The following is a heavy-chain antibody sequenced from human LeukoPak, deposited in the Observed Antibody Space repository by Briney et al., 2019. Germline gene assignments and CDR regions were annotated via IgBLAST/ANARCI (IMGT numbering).Heavy chain of an antibody. D-gene: IGHD3-10*01. CDR2: IYHSGST. CDR3: GREHGSGKEWGDI. V-gene: IGHV4-4*02. CDR1: GGSISSSNW. Sequence: PSGTLSLTCAVSGGSISSSNWWSWVRQPPGKGLEWIGEIYHSGSTNYNPSLKSRVAISVDTSKNQFSLKLSSVTAADTAVYYCGREHGSGKEWGDIWGQGTMVTVSS. J-gene: IGHJ3*02.